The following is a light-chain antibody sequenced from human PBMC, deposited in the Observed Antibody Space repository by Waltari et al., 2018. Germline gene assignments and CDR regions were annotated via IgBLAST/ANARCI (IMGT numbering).Light chain of an antibody. Sequence: QSVLTQPPSVSAAPGQKVTLSCSGSSSDIGANYVSWLQQLPGTAPKLLIYDNNKRPSGIPDRFSGSKSGTSATLGITGLQTGDEADYYCGAWDSSLSAVIFGGGTKLTVL. V-gene: IGLV1-51*01. J-gene: IGLJ2*01. CDR3: GAWDSSLSAVI. CDR2: DNN. CDR1: SSDIGANY.